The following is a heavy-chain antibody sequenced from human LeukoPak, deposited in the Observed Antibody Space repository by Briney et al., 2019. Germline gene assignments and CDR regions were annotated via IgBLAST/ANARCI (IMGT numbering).Heavy chain of an antibody. V-gene: IGHV3-30-3*01. D-gene: IGHD3-10*01. CDR2: ISYDGSNK. Sequence: GGSLRLSCAASGFTFSSYAMHWVRQAPGKGLEWVAVISYDGSNKYYADSVKGRFTISRDNSKNTLYLQMNSLRAEDTAVYYCVRSTYYYGSGSMGGGFDYWGQGTLVTVSS. J-gene: IGHJ4*02. CDR3: VRSTYYYGSGSMGGGFDY. CDR1: GFTFSSYA.